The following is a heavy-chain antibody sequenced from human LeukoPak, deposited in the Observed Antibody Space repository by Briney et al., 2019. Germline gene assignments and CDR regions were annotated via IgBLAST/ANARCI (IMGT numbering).Heavy chain of an antibody. CDR1: GFTFSSYE. J-gene: IGHJ4*02. CDR2: ISSSGSTI. D-gene: IGHD1-26*01. CDR3: ARFSIEWELPWYYFDY. V-gene: IGHV3-48*03. Sequence: HPGGSLRLSCAASGFTFSSYEMNWVRQAPGKGLEWVSYISSSGSTIYYADSVKGRFTISRDNAKNSLYLQMNSLRAEDTAVYYCARFSIEWELPWYYFDYWGQGTLVTVSS.